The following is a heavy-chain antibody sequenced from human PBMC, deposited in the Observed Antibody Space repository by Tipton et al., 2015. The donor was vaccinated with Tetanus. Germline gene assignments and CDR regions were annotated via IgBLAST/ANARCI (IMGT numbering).Heavy chain of an antibody. D-gene: IGHD3-16*01. CDR2: VWYDGSKQ. J-gene: IGHJ4*02. V-gene: IGHV3-33*01. CDR1: GFTFNGYG. Sequence: SLRLSCAASGFTFNGYGMHWVRQAPGKGLEWLALVWYDGSKQYYADSVKGRFTISRDNSKNTVDLQMNSLRDEDTAVYYCARERSLGGLGPVGSGGQGTLVAVSS. CDR3: ARERSLGGLGPVGS.